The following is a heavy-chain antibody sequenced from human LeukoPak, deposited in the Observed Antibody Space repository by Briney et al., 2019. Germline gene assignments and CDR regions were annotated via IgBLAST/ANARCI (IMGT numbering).Heavy chain of an antibody. Sequence: ASVKVSCKASGYTFTGFYMHWVRQAPGQGLEWMGWINPNSGGTNYAQKFQGRVTMTRDTSINTAYMELSRLRSDDAAEYYCARGLSPVTPYYYYMDVWGKGTTVTVSS. V-gene: IGHV1-2*02. J-gene: IGHJ6*03. CDR3: ARGLSPVTPYYYYMDV. CDR1: GYTFTGFY. CDR2: INPNSGGT. D-gene: IGHD1-14*01.